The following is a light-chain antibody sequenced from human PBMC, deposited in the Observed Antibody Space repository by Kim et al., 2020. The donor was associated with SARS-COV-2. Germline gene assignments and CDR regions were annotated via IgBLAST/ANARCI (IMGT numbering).Light chain of an antibody. V-gene: IGLV1-44*01. CDR3: AAWDDSLSGHLV. CDR2: TNT. Sequence: RVTISGSGNSSKIESYTVNWYQHLPGTAPKLLIHTNTRRPSGVPDRFSGSKSGTSASLAISGLQSEDEALYHCAAWDDSLSGHLVFGGGTELTVL. J-gene: IGLJ2*01. CDR1: SSKIESYT.